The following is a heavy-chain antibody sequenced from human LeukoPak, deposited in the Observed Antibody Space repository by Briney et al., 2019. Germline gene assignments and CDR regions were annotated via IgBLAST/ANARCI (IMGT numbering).Heavy chain of an antibody. CDR2: SSSGSTI. Sequence: SSSGSTIYYADSVKGRFTISRDNAKNSLYLQMNSLRAEDTAVYYCARKGYSYGFVNWFDPWGQGTLVTVSS. CDR3: ARKGYSYGFVNWFDP. V-gene: IGHV3-11*01. D-gene: IGHD5-18*01. J-gene: IGHJ5*02.